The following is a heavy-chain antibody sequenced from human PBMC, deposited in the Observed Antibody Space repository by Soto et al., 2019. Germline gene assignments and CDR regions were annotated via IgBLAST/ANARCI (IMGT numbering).Heavy chain of an antibody. V-gene: IGHV4-59*08. CDR2: IYYSGST. D-gene: IGHD5-18*01. J-gene: IGHJ5*02. CDR3: ARWGVDTAMVTEWFDP. Sequence: QVQLQESGPGLVKPSETLSLTCTVSGGSNNSYYWSWIRQPPGKGLEWIGYIYYSGSTNYNPSLKSRVTMSVDTSKNQFSLKLSSVTAADTAVYYCARWGVDTAMVTEWFDPWGQGTLVTVSS. CDR1: GGSNNSYY.